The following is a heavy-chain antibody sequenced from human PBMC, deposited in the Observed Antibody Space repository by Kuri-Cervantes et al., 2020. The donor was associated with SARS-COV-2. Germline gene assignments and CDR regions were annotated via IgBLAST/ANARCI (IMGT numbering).Heavy chain of an antibody. CDR2: ISSSSSYI. CDR3: ATTYYYGSGSP. V-gene: IGHV3-21*04. J-gene: IGHJ5*02. CDR1: GFTFSSYA. Sequence: GESLKISCAASGFTFSSYAMSWVRQAPGKGLEWVSSISSSSSYIYYADSVKGRFTISRDNAKNSLYLQMNSLRAEDTAVYYCATTYYYGSGSPWGQGSLVTVSS. D-gene: IGHD3-10*01.